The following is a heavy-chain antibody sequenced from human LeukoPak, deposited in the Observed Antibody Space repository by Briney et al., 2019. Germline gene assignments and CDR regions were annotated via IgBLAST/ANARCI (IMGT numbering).Heavy chain of an antibody. D-gene: IGHD6-6*01. CDR3: AKALEEGIAARLYFDY. CDR1: GFTFSDYY. J-gene: IGHJ4*02. V-gene: IGHV3-23*01. CDR2: ITGSGEIT. Sequence: QAGGSLRLSCSASGFTFSDYYMSWIRQAPGKGLEWVGYITGSGEITSYGDSVKGRFTISRDNSKNTLYLQMNSLRAEDTAVYYCAKALEEGIAARLYFDYWGQGTLVTVSS.